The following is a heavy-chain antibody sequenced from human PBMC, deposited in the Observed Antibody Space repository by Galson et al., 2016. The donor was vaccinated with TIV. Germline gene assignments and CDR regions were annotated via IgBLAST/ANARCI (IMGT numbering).Heavy chain of an antibody. CDR1: GGSIGSGNYY. J-gene: IGHJ4*02. CDR2: IYARGNS. V-gene: IGHV4-61*02. D-gene: IGHD4-11*01. CDR3: AREEGDYSNYAFY. Sequence: TLSLTCTVSGGSIGSGNYYWSWIRQSAGKGLEWIGRIYARGNSDYNPSLRSRVTISADTSKNQFSLRLSPGTAIDTAVYYCAREEGDYSNYAFYWGQGTLVTVSS.